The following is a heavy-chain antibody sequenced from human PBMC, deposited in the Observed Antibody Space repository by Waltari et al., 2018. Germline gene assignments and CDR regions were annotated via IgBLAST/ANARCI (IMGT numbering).Heavy chain of an antibody. Sequence: QLQLQESGPGLVKPSETLSLPCTVPGGSISSSSYYWGWIRQPPGKGLEWIGSIYYSGSTYYNPSLKSRVTISVDTSKNQFSLKLSSVTAADTAVYYCARYSSGYFSGVDPWGQGTLVTVSS. CDR3: ARYSSGYFSGVDP. V-gene: IGHV4-39*07. CDR2: IYYSGST. CDR1: GGSISSSSYY. J-gene: IGHJ5*02. D-gene: IGHD6-19*01.